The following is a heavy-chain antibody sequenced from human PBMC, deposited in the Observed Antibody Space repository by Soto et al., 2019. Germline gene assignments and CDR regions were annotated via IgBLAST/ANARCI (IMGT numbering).Heavy chain of an antibody. CDR3: ARDQEGGSESDY. CDR2: ISSSSSYI. J-gene: IGHJ4*02. CDR1: GFTFSSYS. Sequence: PGGSLRLSCAASGFTFSSYSMNWVRQAPGKGLEWVSSISSSSSYIYYADSVKGRFTISRDNAKNSLYLQMNSLRAEDTAVYYCARDQEGGSESDYWGQGTLVTVSS. D-gene: IGHD1-26*01. V-gene: IGHV3-21*01.